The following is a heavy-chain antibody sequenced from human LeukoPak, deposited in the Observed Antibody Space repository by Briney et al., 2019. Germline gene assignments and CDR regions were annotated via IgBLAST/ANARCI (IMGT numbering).Heavy chain of an antibody. Sequence: SETLSLTCTVSGYSISSGYYWGWIRQPPGKGLEWIGSIYHSGRTFYNPSLKSRVTISVDTSKNQFSLKLTSVTAADTAVYYCARGCRDGYSNYWYFDLWGRGTLVTVSS. CDR1: GYSISSGYY. J-gene: IGHJ2*01. D-gene: IGHD5-24*01. V-gene: IGHV4-38-2*02. CDR3: ARGCRDGYSNYWYFDL. CDR2: IYHSGRT.